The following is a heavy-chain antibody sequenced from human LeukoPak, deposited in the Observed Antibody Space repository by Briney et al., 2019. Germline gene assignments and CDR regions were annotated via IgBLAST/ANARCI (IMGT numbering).Heavy chain of an antibody. CDR1: GFTFSSYS. CDR2: ISSSSSYI. J-gene: IGHJ4*02. CDR3: ARDHSEGWDSSSSTKIDY. D-gene: IGHD6-6*01. Sequence: GSLRLSCEASGFTFSSYSMNWVRQAPGKGLEWVSSISSSSSYIYYADSVKGRFTISRDNAKNSLYLQMNSLRAEDTAVYYCARDHSEGWDSSSSTKIDYWGQGTLVTVSS. V-gene: IGHV3-21*01.